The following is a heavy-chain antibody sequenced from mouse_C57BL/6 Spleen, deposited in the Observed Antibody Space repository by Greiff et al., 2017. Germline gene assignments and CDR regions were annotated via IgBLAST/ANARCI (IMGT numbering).Heavy chain of an antibody. V-gene: IGHV1-42*01. CDR3: ADYYVSSPYWYFDV. Sequence: EVQLQQSGPELVKPGASVKISCKASGYSFTGYYMNWVKQSPEKSLEWIGEINPSTGGTTYNQKFKAKATLTVDKSSSTAYMQLKSLTSEDSAVYYCADYYVSSPYWYFDVWGTGTTVTVSS. CDR1: GYSFTGYY. J-gene: IGHJ1*03. CDR2: INPSTGGT. D-gene: IGHD1-1*01.